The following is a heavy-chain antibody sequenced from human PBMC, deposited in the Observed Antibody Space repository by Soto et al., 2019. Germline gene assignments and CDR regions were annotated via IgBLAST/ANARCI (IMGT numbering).Heavy chain of an antibody. CDR1: GGSISSGGYY. D-gene: IGHD3-22*01. J-gene: IGHJ5*02. CDR2: IYYSGRT. CDR3: ARSAYDSSDRDWFDP. V-gene: IGHV4-31*03. Sequence: QVQLQESGPGLVKPSQTLSLTCTVSGGSISSGGYYWSWIRQHPGKGLEWIGYIYYSGRTYYNPSLKRRVTISVDTSKNQFSLKLSSVTAADTAVYYCARSAYDSSDRDWFDPWGQGTLVTVSS.